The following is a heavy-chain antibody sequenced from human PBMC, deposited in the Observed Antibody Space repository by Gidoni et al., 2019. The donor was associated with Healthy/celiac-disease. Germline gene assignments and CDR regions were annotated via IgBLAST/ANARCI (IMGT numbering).Heavy chain of an antibody. J-gene: IGHJ4*02. V-gene: IGHV4-59*01. D-gene: IGHD4-17*01. CDR3: ARTNSDYGGSYFDY. Sequence: QVQLQESGPGLAKPCATLSPNCAASGGSICSYYWSWTRQPPGKGLEWIGYTYYSGSTTYNPSLKSRATISVATSKNQSSLKLCSVTAADTAVYYCARTNSDYGGSYFDYWGQGTLVTVSS. CDR2: TYYSGST. CDR1: GGSICSYY.